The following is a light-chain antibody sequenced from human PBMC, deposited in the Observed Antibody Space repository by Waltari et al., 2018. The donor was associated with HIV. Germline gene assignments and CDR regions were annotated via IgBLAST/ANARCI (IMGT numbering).Light chain of an antibody. CDR2: NVS. CDR3: SSYACTSNVVL. CDR1: SSDVGAYNY. J-gene: IGLJ2*01. V-gene: IGLV2-11*01. Sequence: QSALTQPRSVSESPGQSVTISCTGTSSDVGAYNYVSWYQQHPGRAPKFIIYNVSERPSGVPDRFSGSKSGNTASLTISGLQAEDEADYYCSSYACTSNVVLFGGGTKLTVL.